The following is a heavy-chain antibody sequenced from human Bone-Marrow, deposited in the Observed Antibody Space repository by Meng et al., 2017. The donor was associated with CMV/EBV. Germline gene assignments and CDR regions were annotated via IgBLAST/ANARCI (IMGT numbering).Heavy chain of an antibody. CDR3: ARETIVVVPAATHGGWFDP. Sequence: GGSLRLSCAASGFTFSSYSMNWVRQAPGKGLEWVSSISSSSSYIYYADSVKGRFTISRDNAKNSLYLQMNSLRAEDTAVYYCARETIVVVPAATHGGWFDPWGQGTLVTVSS. J-gene: IGHJ5*02. V-gene: IGHV3-21*01. CDR2: ISSSSSYI. D-gene: IGHD2-2*01. CDR1: GFTFSSYS.